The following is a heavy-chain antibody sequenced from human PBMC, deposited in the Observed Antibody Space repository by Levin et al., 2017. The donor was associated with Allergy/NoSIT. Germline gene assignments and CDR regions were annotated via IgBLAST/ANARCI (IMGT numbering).Heavy chain of an antibody. CDR3: ARGASQVVVDGSSYWFDP. D-gene: IGHD2-15*01. CDR2: IYYSGST. CDR1: GGSISSYY. J-gene: IGHJ5*02. Sequence: SETLSLTCTVSGGSISSYYWSWIRQPPGKGLEWIGYIYYSGSTNYNPSLKSRVTISVDTSKNQFSLKLSPVSAADTAVYYCARGASQVVVDGSSYWFDPWGQGTLVTVSS. V-gene: IGHV4-59*01.